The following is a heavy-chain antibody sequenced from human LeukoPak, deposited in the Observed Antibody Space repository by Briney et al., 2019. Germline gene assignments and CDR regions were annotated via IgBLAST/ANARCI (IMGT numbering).Heavy chain of an antibody. V-gene: IGHV3-23*01. D-gene: IGHD2-15*01. CDR1: GFTFSSYG. J-gene: IGHJ4*02. CDR3: AKAPVTTCSGAYCYPLDY. CDR2: ISGSGGST. Sequence: GGSLRLSCAASGFTFSSYGMTWVRQAPGKGLEWVSTISGSGGSTYYADSVKGRFTISRDKSKDTLYLQMNSLRAEDTAVYHCAKAPVTTCSGAYCYPLDYWGQGTLVTVSS.